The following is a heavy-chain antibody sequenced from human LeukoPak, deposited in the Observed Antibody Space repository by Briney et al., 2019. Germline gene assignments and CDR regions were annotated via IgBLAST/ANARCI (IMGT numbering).Heavy chain of an antibody. J-gene: IGHJ4*02. Sequence: PSGTLSLTCTVSGDSISSDTYYWAWIRQPPGKGLEWIGSLFYTGSTYYNPVLKSRVTISVDTSKYQFSLRLTSVTAADTAVYCCARIPYSSGWYVDYWGQGTLVTVSS. CDR2: LFYTGST. CDR1: GDSISSDTYY. D-gene: IGHD6-19*01. CDR3: ARIPYSSGWYVDY. V-gene: IGHV4-39*07.